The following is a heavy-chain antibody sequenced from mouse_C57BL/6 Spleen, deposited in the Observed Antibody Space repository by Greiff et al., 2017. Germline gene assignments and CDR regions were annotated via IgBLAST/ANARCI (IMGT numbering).Heavy chain of an antibody. D-gene: IGHD2-4*01. V-gene: IGHV5-9-1*02. CDR2: ISSGGDYI. J-gene: IGHJ2*01. Sequence: EVKVEESGEGLVKPGGSLKLSCAASGFTFSSYAMSWVRQTPEKRLEWVAYISSGGDYIYYADTVKGRFTISRDNSRNTPYLQMSSLKSEDTAMYYCTREGLRPYFDYWGQGTTLTVSS. CDR1: GFTFSSYA. CDR3: TREGLRPYFDY.